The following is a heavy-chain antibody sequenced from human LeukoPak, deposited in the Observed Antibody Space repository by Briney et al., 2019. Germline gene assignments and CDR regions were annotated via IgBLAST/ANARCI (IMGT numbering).Heavy chain of an antibody. CDR2: IYYSGST. CDR3: ARTPPHYGDYGYYGMDV. D-gene: IGHD4-17*01. V-gene: IGHV4-59*01. CDR1: GGSISSYY. J-gene: IGHJ6*02. Sequence: PSETLYLTCTVSGGSISSYYWSWIRQPPGKGLEWIGYIYYSGSTNYNPSLKSRVTISVDTSKNQFSLKLSSVTAADTAVYYCARTPPHYGDYGYYGMDVWGQGTTVTVSS.